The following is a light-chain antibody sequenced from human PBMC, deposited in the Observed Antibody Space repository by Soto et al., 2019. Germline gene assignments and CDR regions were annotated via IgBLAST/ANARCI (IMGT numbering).Light chain of an antibody. Sequence: EIVLTQSPGTLSLSPGERATLSCRASQSVTTGYLAWYQQKPGQPPRLLIYGASSRATGIPNRFSGSGSGTDFTLTISRLEPEDLAVYYCQHYGNSPRFGQGTKVDIK. CDR2: GAS. V-gene: IGKV3-20*01. J-gene: IGKJ1*01. CDR1: QSVTTGY. CDR3: QHYGNSPR.